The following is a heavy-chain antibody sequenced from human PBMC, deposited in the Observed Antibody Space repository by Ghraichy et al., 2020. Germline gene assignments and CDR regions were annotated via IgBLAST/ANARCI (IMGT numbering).Heavy chain of an antibody. V-gene: IGHV4-59*01. J-gene: IGHJ4*02. CDR1: GDSLSPYS. CDR3: AREALGASGTTYFDS. D-gene: IGHD1-1*01. CDR2: FFNTWNT. Sequence: GSLRLTCTVSGDSLSPYSWSWIRQAPGKGLEWIGYFFNTWNTNYNPSLKSRVSVSLDTSKNQVSLKVSSVTAADTAVYYCAREALGASGTTYFDSWGQGIQVTVSS.